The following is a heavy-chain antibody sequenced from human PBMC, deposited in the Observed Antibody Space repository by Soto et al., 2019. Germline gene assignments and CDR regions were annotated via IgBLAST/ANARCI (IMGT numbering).Heavy chain of an antibody. CDR2: VKPDGSDK. V-gene: IGHV3-7*01. CDR1: GFTFDAYW. D-gene: IGHD1-26*01. Sequence: EVQLVESGGGLVQPGGSLRLSCAASGFTFDAYWMSWVRQAPGKGLEWVGNVKPDGSDKYYLASVRGRFTISRDNAKNSLFLQTNSLRAEDTARYYCARDPSAGASDYWGQGTLVSVSS. CDR3: ARDPSAGASDY. J-gene: IGHJ4*02.